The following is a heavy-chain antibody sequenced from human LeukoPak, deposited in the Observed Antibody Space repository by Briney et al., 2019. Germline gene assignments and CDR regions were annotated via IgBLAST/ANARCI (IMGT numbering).Heavy chain of an antibody. J-gene: IGHJ4*02. CDR3: TTAERRYYSHDF. CDR2: IKSNTDGGTV. Sequence: GGPLRLSCTVSGLSFSTAWISWIRHAPGKGLGWVGRIKSNTDGGTVNYAAPVKGRFTISRDDSKNTVFLQMNSLGTEDTAMYFCTTAERRYYSHDFWGQGTLVTVSS. D-gene: IGHD3-10*01. CDR1: GLSFSTAW. V-gene: IGHV3-15*01.